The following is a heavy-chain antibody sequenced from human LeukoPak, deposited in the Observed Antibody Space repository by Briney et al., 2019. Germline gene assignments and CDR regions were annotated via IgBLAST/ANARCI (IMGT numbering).Heavy chain of an antibody. CDR1: GGTFSSYA. CDR2: IIPILGIA. D-gene: IGHD3-22*01. J-gene: IGHJ4*01. V-gene: IGHV1-69*04. CDR3: ARDPDYYDSSGLLF. Sequence: ASVKVSCKASGGTFSSYAISWVRQAPGQGLEWMGRIIPILGIANYAQKFQGRVTITADKSTSTAYMELSSLRSEDTAVYYCARDPDYYDSSGLLFWGHGTLVTVSS.